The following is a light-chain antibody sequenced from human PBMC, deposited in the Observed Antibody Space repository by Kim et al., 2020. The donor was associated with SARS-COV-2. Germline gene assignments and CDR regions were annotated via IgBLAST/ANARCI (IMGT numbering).Light chain of an antibody. CDR1: RIVDNN. CDR3: LQYKNWYT. J-gene: IGKJ2*01. CDR2: GVS. V-gene: IGKV3-15*01. Sequence: EIVMTQSPATLSVSPGERVTLSCRASRIVDNNLSWYQQKPGQAPRVLIRGVSTRATGIPARFSGGGSGTEFTLTIDSLQPEDLAVYYCLQYKNWYTFGQGTKLEI.